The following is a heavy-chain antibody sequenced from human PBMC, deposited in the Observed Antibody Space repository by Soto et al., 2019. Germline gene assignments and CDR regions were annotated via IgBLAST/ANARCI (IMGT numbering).Heavy chain of an antibody. V-gene: IGHV3-30*18. Sequence: PGGSLRLSCAASGFTFSSYGMHWVRQAPGKGLEWVAVISYDGSNKYYADSVKGRFTISRDNSKNTLYLQMNSLRAEDTAVYYCAKDLGLFSYWGQGTLVTVSS. CDR2: ISYDGSNK. CDR3: AKDLGLFSY. D-gene: IGHD2-21*01. CDR1: GFTFSSYG. J-gene: IGHJ4*02.